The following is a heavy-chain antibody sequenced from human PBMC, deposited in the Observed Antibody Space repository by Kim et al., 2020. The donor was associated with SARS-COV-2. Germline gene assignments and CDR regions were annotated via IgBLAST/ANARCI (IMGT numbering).Heavy chain of an antibody. V-gene: IGHV4-39*01. CDR1: GGSISSCSYY. CDR2: IYYSGST. CDR3: ARHGPYSSGWWVNDAEYFQH. Sequence: SETLSLTCTVSGGSISSCSYYWGWIRQPPGKGLEWIGSIYYSGSTYYNPSLKSRVTISVDTSKNQFSLKLSSVTAADTAVYYCARHGPYSSGWWVNDAEYFQHWGQGTLVTVSS. J-gene: IGHJ1*01. D-gene: IGHD6-19*01.